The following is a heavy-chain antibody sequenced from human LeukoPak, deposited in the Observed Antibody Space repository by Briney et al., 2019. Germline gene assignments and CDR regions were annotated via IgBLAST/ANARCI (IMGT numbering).Heavy chain of an antibody. V-gene: IGHV3-30*01. D-gene: IGHD3-16*02. CDR1: GFTFSHYP. J-gene: IGHJ4*02. CDR3: ARYRRYYFDY. CDR2: ISYDSNYR. Sequence: GGSLRLSCAASGFTFSHYPMHWVRQAPGKGLEWLAVISYDSNYRYYADSVKGRFTISRGNSNNTLYLQIDSLRPEDTAMYFCARYRRYYFDYWGQGTLVTVSS.